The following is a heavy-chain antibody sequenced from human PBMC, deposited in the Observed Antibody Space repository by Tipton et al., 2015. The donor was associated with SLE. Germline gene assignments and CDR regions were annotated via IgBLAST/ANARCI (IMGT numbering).Heavy chain of an antibody. Sequence: SLRLSCAASGFTFSSYGMHWVRQAPGKGLEWVAVIWYDGSNKYYADSVKGRFTISRDNSKNTLYLQMNSLRAEDTAVYYCAGSNEAAGSAEYFQHWGQGTLVTVSS. V-gene: IGHV3-33*01. J-gene: IGHJ1*01. CDR3: AGSNEAAGSAEYFQH. D-gene: IGHD6-13*01. CDR2: IWYDGSNK. CDR1: GFTFSSYG.